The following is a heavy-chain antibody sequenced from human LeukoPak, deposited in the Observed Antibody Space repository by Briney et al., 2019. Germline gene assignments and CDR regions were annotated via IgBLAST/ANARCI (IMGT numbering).Heavy chain of an antibody. J-gene: IGHJ5*02. CDR2: IIPIFGTA. D-gene: IGHD3-10*01. Sequence: GASVKVSCKASGGTFSSYAISWVRQAPGQGLEWMGGIIPIFGTANYAQKFQGRVTMTEDTSTDTAYMELSSLRSEDTAVYYCATGLWFGEFGSDGDPWGQGTLVTVSS. CDR1: GGTFSSYA. V-gene: IGHV1-69*06. CDR3: ATGLWFGEFGSDGDP.